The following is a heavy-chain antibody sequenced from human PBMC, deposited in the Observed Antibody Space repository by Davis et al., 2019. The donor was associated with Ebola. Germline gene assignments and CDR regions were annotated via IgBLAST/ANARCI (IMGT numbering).Heavy chain of an antibody. J-gene: IGHJ6*04. CDR3: ARIPGSPSTYYYYYYGMDV. CDR1: GFSLSNARMG. V-gene: IGHV2-26*01. CDR2: IFSNDEK. Sequence: SGPTLVKPTETLTLTCTVSGFSLSNARMGVSWIRQPPGKALEWLAHIFSNDEKSYSTSLKSRLTISKDTSKSQVVLTMTNMDPVDTATYYCARIPGSPSTYYYYYYGMDVWGKGTTVTVSS. D-gene: IGHD1-1*01.